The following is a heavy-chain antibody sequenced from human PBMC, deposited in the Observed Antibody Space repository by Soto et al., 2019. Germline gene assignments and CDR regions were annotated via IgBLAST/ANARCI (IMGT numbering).Heavy chain of an antibody. D-gene: IGHD3-22*01. CDR1: GFTFSSYA. J-gene: IGHJ6*02. V-gene: IGHV3-23*01. Sequence: EVQLLESGGGLVQPGGSLRLSCAASGFTFSSYAMSWVRQAPGKGLEWVSAISGSGGSTYYADSVKDRFTISRDNSKNTLYLQMNSLRAEDTAVYYCAANRGYNYYYGMDVWGQGTTVTVSS. CDR3: AANRGYNYYYGMDV. CDR2: ISGSGGST.